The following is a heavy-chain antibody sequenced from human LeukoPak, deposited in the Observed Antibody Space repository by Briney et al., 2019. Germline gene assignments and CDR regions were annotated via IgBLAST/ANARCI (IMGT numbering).Heavy chain of an antibody. D-gene: IGHD3-10*01. V-gene: IGHV3-30-3*01. CDR2: ISYDGSNK. CDR3: ARDLGIDYGSVDN. CDR1: GFTFSSYA. Sequence: GRSLRLSCAASGFTFSSYAMHWVRQAPGKGLEWVAVISYDGSNKYYADSVKGRFTLSRDNAKNSLYLQMNSLRAEDTAVYYCARDLGIDYGSVDNWGQGTLVTVSS. J-gene: IGHJ4*02.